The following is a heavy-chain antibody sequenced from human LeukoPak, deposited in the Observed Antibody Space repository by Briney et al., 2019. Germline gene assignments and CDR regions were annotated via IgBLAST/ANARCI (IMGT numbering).Heavy chain of an antibody. CDR1: GGSFSGYY. J-gene: IGHJ4*02. CDR3: ARSRYYYGSVIDY. V-gene: IGHV4-34*01. CDR2: INHSGST. D-gene: IGHD3-10*01. Sequence: PSETLSLTCAVYGGSFSGYYWSWIRQPPGKGLGWIGEINHSGSTNYNPSLKSRVTISVDTSKNQFSLKLSSVTAADAAVYYCARSRYYYGSVIDYWGQGTLVTVSS.